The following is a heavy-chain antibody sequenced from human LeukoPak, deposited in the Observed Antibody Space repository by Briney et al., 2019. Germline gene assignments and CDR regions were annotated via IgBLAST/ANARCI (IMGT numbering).Heavy chain of an antibody. CDR2: ISSSGSTK. V-gene: IGHV3-48*03. CDR3: ARGERSSWYQYFGY. J-gene: IGHJ4*02. Sequence: GGSLRLSCAASGFTFSSYEMNWVRQAPGKGLEWVSYISSSGSTKYYADSVKGRFTISRDNAKNSLYLQMNSLRAEDTAVYYCARGERSSWYQYFGYWGQGTLVTVSS. CDR1: GFTFSSYE. D-gene: IGHD6-13*01.